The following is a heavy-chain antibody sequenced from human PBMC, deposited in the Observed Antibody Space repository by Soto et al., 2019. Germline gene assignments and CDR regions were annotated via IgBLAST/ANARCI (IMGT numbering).Heavy chain of an antibody. CDR1: GYTFTSYD. J-gene: IGHJ4*02. CDR3: ARGRIAAAGTRY. D-gene: IGHD6-13*01. CDR2: MNPNSGNT. V-gene: IGHV1-8*01. Sequence: ASVKVSCKASGYTFTSYDINWVRQATGQGLEWMGWMNPNSGNTGYAQKFQGRVTMTRNTSISTAYMELSSLRSEDTAVYYCARGRIAAAGTRYWGQGTPVTVSS.